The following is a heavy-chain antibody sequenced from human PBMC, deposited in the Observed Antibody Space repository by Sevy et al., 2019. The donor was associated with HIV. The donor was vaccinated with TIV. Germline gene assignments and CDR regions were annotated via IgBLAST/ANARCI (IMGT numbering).Heavy chain of an antibody. CDR1: GYTFSDYY. CDR3: VRQSAYHFYGMDV. CDR2: INPNSGGT. J-gene: IGHJ6*02. Sequence: ASVKVSCKASGYTFSDYYIHWVRQAPGQGLEWMGWINPNSGGTNYAQKFQGRVTMTRDTSITTAYMVLSRMRSDDTAVYYCVRQSAYHFYGMDVWGQGTTVTVSS. V-gene: IGHV1-2*02. D-gene: IGHD3-16*01.